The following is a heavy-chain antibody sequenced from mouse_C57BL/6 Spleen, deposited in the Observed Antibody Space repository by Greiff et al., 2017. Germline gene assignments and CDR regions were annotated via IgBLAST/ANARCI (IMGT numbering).Heavy chain of an antibody. Sequence: VPLKQSGAELVRPGASVKLSCTASGFNIKDYYMHWVKQRPEQGLEWIGRIDPEDGDTEYAPKFQGKATMTADTSSNAAYLQLSSLTSEDTAVYYCTTGTTVVAPYAMDDWGQGTSVTVSS. CDR2: IDPEDGDT. D-gene: IGHD1-1*01. CDR1: GFNIKDYY. J-gene: IGHJ4*01. CDR3: TTGTTVVAPYAMDD. V-gene: IGHV14-1*01.